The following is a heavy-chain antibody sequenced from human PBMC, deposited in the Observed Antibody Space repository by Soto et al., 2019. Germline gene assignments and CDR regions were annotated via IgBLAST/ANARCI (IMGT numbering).Heavy chain of an antibody. CDR2: IYNDGTYS. CDR1: GFIFKMYW. CDR3: TRGPRPISTGTGAY. V-gene: IGHV3-74*01. J-gene: IGHJ4*02. Sequence: GGSLRLSCAASGFIFKMYWMHWVRQSPGKGLVWISRIYNDGTYSDYADSVRGRFTISRDNVNDTLYLQMNNLRAEDSGLYYCTRGPRPISTGTGAYWGQGTQVTVS. D-gene: IGHD3-10*01.